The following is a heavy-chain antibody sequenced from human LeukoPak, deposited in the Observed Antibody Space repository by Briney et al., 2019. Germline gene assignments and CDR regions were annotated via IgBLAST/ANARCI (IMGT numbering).Heavy chain of an antibody. Sequence: GSLRLSCAASGFTFSSYGMHWVRQAPGKGLEWVTFIRFDGSYEDYADSVKGRFTISRDNAKNSLYLQMNSLRAEDTAVYYCAELGITMIGGVWGKGITVTISS. J-gene: IGHJ6*04. V-gene: IGHV3-30*02. CDR3: AELGITMIGGV. CDR1: GFTFSSYG. CDR2: IRFDGSYE. D-gene: IGHD3-10*02.